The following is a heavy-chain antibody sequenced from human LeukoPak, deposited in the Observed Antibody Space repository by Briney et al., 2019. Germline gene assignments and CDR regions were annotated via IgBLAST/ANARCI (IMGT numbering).Heavy chain of an antibody. CDR1: GVTFSDYA. CDR2: ISFDESDK. CDR3: ARGGGDSRIAAAGTGLDAFDI. V-gene: IGHV3-30*04. D-gene: IGHD6-13*01. Sequence: GGSLRLSCVDSGVTFSDYAMHWVRQAPGKGLEWVAVISFDESDKYYADSVKGRFTISRDNAKNSLYLQMNSLRAEDTAVYYCARGGGDSRIAAAGTGLDAFDIWGQGTMVTVSS. J-gene: IGHJ3*02.